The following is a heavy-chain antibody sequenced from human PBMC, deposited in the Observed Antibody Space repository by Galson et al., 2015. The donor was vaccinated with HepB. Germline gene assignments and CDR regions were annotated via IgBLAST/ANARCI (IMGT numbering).Heavy chain of an antibody. CDR2: ICPDGTSE. Sequence: SLRLSCAASGFTFSAYGMHWVRQAPGKGLEWVAVICPDGTSEYYADSVKGRFTISRDNSKNTLYLQLNSLRAEDTAVYYCARPYRPDECDFLIEYWGRGTLVTVSS. V-gene: IGHV3-33*01. J-gene: IGHJ4*02. CDR3: ARPYRPDECDFLIEY. D-gene: IGHD3/OR15-3a*01. CDR1: GFTFSAYG.